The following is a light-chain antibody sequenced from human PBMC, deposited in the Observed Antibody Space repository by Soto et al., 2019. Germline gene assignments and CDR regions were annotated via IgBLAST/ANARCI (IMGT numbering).Light chain of an antibody. CDR2: AAS. CDR3: QQTFISPLT. CDR1: QTIRTD. V-gene: IGKV1-39*01. Sequence: DIQLTQSPSSLSASVGDIVTITCRASQTIRTDLNWYQHKPGKAPKLLIYAASTLERGVPSRFSGRGSGTDFRLTISSLQLDDFATCYCQQTFISPLTFGGGTNVDIK. J-gene: IGKJ4*01.